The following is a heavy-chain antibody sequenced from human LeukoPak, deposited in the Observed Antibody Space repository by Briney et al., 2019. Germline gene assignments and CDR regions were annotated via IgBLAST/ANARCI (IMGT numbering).Heavy chain of an antibody. Sequence: QAGGSLRLSCAASGFIFSSYAMSWVRQAPGKGLEWVSAISGSGGSTYYADPVRGRFTISRDNSKNTLYLQMNSLRAEDTAVYYCARGTAFDPWGQGTLVTVSS. J-gene: IGHJ5*02. CDR3: ARGTAFDP. V-gene: IGHV3-23*01. CDR1: GFIFSSYA. CDR2: ISGSGGST.